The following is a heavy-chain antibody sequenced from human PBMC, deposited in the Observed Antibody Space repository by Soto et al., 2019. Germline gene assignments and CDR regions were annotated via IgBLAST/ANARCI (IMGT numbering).Heavy chain of an antibody. D-gene: IGHD2-15*01. V-gene: IGHV4-31*03. CDR3: ASNHPGYCSGGSCYSWAFDI. Sequence: SETLCLTCTVSGGSISSCGYYWTCIHQHPGQGLEWIGYIYYSGSTYYNPSLKSRVTISVDTSKNQFSLKLSSVTAADTAVYYCASNHPGYCSGGSCYSWAFDIWGQGTMVTVSS. CDR1: GGSISSCGYY. J-gene: IGHJ3*02. CDR2: IYYSGST.